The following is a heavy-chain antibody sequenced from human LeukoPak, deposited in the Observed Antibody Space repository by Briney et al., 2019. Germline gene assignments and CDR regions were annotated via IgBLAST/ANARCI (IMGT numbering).Heavy chain of an antibody. V-gene: IGHV1-46*01. Sequence: ASVKVSCKASGYTFTRYYMHWVRQAPGRWLELMGIINPSGGSTSYAQKFQGRVTMTRDTSTSTDYMELSSLRSEDTAVYYCARAPTRPAVMDVWGQGTTVTVSS. CDR3: ARAPTRPAVMDV. J-gene: IGHJ6*02. CDR2: INPSGGST. CDR1: GYTFTRYY.